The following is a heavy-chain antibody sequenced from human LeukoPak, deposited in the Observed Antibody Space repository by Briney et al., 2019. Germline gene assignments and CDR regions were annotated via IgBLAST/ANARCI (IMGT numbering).Heavy chain of an antibody. V-gene: IGHV3-7*01. CDR3: ARDLYRIVVVPHYFDY. D-gene: IGHD3-22*01. CDR2: IKKDGSEK. Sequence: GGSLRLPCAASGFTFSSYWMSWVRQAPGKGLEWVANIKKDGSEKYYVDSVKGRFTISRDNAKNSLYLQMNSLRAEDTAVYYCARDLYRIVVVPHYFDYWGQGTLVTVSS. J-gene: IGHJ4*02. CDR1: GFTFSSYW.